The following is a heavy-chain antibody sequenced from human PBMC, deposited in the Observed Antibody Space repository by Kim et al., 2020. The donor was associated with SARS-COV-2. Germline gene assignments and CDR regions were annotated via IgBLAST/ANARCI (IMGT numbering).Heavy chain of an antibody. V-gene: IGHV4-34*01. CDR2: INHSGST. J-gene: IGHJ4*02. CDR3: ATTGRDFTGI. D-gene: IGHD2-8*02. CDR1: GVSFSGYY. Sequence: SETLSLTCAVYGVSFSGYYSSWIRQPPGKGLEWIGEINHSGSTNYNASLKSRVTISVDSFKNQFSLKLSSVTAADTAVFYCATTGRDFTGICGQGTLVT.